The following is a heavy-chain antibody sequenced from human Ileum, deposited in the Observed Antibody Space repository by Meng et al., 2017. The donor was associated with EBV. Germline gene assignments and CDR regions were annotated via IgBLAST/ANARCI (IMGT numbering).Heavy chain of an antibody. CDR3: ASRPGFNIGPFDF. J-gene: IGHJ4*02. CDR1: GYTFTRYP. V-gene: IGHV1-3*04. D-gene: IGHD3/OR15-3a*01. CDR2: INTDNGET. Sequence: QVQFVQSGAEVQKPGASVKLSCKASGYTFTRYPIHWVRQAPGQRPEWMGWINTDNGETEFSQKFQGRVTITRDTSATTAYMELISLRSEDTAVYYCASRPGFNIGPFDFWGQGTLVTVSS.